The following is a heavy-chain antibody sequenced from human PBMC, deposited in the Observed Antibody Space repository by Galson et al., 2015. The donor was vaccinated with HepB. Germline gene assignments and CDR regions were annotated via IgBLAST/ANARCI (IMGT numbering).Heavy chain of an antibody. D-gene: IGHD2-15*01. CDR1: GFTFSSYA. J-gene: IGHJ4*02. Sequence: SLRLSCAASGFTFSSYAMSWVRQAPGKGLEWVSAISGSGGSTYYADSVKGRFTISRDNSKNTLYLQMNSLRAEDTAVYYCAKGTPRGSPMDYYFDYWGQGTLVTVSS. V-gene: IGHV3-23*01. CDR3: AKGTPRGSPMDYYFDY. CDR2: ISGSGGST.